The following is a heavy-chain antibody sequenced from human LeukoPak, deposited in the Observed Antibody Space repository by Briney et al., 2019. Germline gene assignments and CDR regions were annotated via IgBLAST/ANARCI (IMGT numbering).Heavy chain of an antibody. V-gene: IGHV1-18*01. CDR1: GYTFSNYG. Sequence: ASVKVSCKASGYTFSNYGISWVRQAPGQGLEWMGWISVYNGNTNYAQKVQGRVTMTTDTSTNTAYMELRSLRSDDTAVYYCARDRRYFDWLLSIRDAFDIWGQGTMVTVSS. CDR2: ISVYNGNT. J-gene: IGHJ3*02. D-gene: IGHD3-9*01. CDR3: ARDRRYFDWLLSIRDAFDI.